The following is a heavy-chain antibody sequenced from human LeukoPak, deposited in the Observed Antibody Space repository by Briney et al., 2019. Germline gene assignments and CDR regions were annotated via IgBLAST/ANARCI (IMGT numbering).Heavy chain of an antibody. Sequence: SETLSLTCAVYGGSFSGYYWSWIRQPPGKGLEWIGEIYHSGSTNYNPSLKSRVTISVDKSKNQFSLKLSSVTAADTAVYYCARLGYSSSWSSYYFDYWGQGTLVTVSS. D-gene: IGHD6-13*01. V-gene: IGHV4-34*01. CDR3: ARLGYSSSWSSYYFDY. CDR2: IYHSGST. CDR1: GGSFSGYY. J-gene: IGHJ4*02.